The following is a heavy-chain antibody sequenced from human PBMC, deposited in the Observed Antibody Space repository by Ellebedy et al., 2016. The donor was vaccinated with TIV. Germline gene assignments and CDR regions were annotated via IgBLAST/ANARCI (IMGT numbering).Heavy chain of an antibody. V-gene: IGHV3-11*01. CDR3: ARVYDDGGSMDV. J-gene: IGHJ6*04. CDR1: GSTFSDYD. D-gene: IGHD3-16*01. CDR2: ISSSGSII. Sequence: GGSLRLSXAAYGSTFSDYDMTWIRQAPGKGLEWVSYISSSGSIIYYADSVKGRFTISRDNAKNSLYVQMNSLRAEDTAVYYCARVYDDGGSMDVWGKGTTVTVSS.